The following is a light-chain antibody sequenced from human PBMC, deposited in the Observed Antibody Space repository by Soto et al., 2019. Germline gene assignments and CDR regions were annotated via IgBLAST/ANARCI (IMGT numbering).Light chain of an antibody. J-gene: IGKJ1*01. CDR2: GAS. Sequence: EIVLTQSPGTLSLSPGERATLSCRASQSVSSTYLAWLQQKAGQAPRLLIHGASSRAIGIPDRFSGSGSGTDFTLTISRLEPEDFAGYYCQQYGSSRWTFGQGTKVEIK. V-gene: IGKV3-20*01. CDR3: QQYGSSRWT. CDR1: QSVSSTY.